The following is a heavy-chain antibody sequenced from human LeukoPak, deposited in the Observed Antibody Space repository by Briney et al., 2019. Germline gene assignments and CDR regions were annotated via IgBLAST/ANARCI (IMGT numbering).Heavy chain of an antibody. V-gene: IGHV4-39*01. D-gene: IGHD5-18*01. Sequence: SETLSLTCTVSGGSISSSSAYCGWIRQPPGKGLEWIGSIYYSKNTYYNPSLKSRVTISADTSKNQFSLTLGSVSATDTAVYYCVSPRGFSYGYFDYWGQGTLVTVSS. CDR1: GGSISSSSAY. CDR2: IYYSKNT. CDR3: VSPRGFSYGYFDY. J-gene: IGHJ4*02.